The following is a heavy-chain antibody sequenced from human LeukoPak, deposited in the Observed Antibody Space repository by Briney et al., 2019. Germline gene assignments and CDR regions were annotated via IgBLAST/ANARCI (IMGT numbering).Heavy chain of an antibody. CDR2: IKQDGILK. D-gene: IGHD3-16*01. CDR1: GFTFSSYG. CDR3: ARLGGETTRFDL. J-gene: IGHJ5*02. Sequence: GGSLRLSCVGSGFTFSSYGMHWVRQAPGRGLDWVATIKQDGILKHYVDSVKGRFTISRDNAANSLYLQMDSLRVEDTAVYYCARLGGETTRFDLWGQGALVTVSS. V-gene: IGHV3-7*01.